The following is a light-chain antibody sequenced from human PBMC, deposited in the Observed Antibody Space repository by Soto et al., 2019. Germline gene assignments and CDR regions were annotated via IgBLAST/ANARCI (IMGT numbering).Light chain of an antibody. CDR1: SRDVGGYNY. J-gene: IGLJ1*01. Sequence: QSALTQPASVSGSPGQSITISCTGTSRDVGGYNYVSWYQQHPGKAPKLMIYEVSNRPSGVSNRFSGSKSSNTASLTISGLQAEDEADYYCSSFRSGSTLFGTGTKLTVL. CDR3: SSFRSGSTL. CDR2: EVS. V-gene: IGLV2-14*01.